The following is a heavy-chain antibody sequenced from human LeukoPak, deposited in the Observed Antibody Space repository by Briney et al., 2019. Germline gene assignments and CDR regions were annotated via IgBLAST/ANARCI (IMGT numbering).Heavy chain of an antibody. V-gene: IGHV4-30-2*01. J-gene: IGHJ4*02. CDR1: GGSISGGGYA. Sequence: SETLSLTCAVSGGSISGGGYAWSWIRQPPGKGLEWIWYIYHSGSTYHSPSLKSRVTISVDRSKNQFSLKLCSVPAADTAVYYCARGPARSARNPYYFDYWGQGTLVTVSS. D-gene: IGHD3-10*01. CDR3: ARGPARSARNPYYFDY. CDR2: IYHSGST.